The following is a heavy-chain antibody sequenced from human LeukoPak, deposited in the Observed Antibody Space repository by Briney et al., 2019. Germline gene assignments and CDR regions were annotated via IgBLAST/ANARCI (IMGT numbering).Heavy chain of an antibody. CDR3: ARDAETLARAFDI. CDR2: IYTSGST. Sequence: SETLSLTCTVSGGSISGYFWSWIRQPAGKGLEWIGRIYTSGSTNYSPSLKTRVTMSVDTSKNQFSLNLSSVTAADTAVYYCARDAETLARAFDIWGQGTMVTVSS. V-gene: IGHV4-4*07. J-gene: IGHJ3*02. CDR1: GGSISGYF.